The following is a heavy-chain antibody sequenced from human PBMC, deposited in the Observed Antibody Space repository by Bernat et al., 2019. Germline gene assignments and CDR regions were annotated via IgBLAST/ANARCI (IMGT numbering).Heavy chain of an antibody. J-gene: IGHJ4*02. Sequence: EVQPVESGGGLVKPGGSLRLSCAASGFTFSSHGMNWVRQAPGKGLEWVSSISSGSTYIYYADSVKGRFTIPRENAKNSLYLQMNSLRADDTAVYYFARVVSGSSWPNYWGQGTLVTVSS. CDR1: GFTFSSHG. CDR2: ISSGSTYI. D-gene: IGHD6-13*01. CDR3: ARVVSGSSWPNY. V-gene: IGHV3-21*01.